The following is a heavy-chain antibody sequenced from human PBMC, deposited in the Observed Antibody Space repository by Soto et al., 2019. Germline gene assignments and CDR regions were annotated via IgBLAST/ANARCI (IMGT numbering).Heavy chain of an antibody. J-gene: IGHJ6*02. D-gene: IGHD3-10*01. Sequence: ASVKVSCKASGYTFTSYGISWVRQAPGQGLEWTGWISAYNGNTNYAQKLQGRVTMTTDTSTSTAYMELRSLRSDDTAVYYCAREREEFGEGAFYYYGMDVWGQGTTVTVSS. V-gene: IGHV1-18*01. CDR3: AREREEFGEGAFYYYGMDV. CDR2: ISAYNGNT. CDR1: GYTFTSYG.